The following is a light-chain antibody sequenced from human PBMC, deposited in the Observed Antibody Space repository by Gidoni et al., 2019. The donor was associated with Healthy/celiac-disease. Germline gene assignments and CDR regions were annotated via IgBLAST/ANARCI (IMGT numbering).Light chain of an antibody. Sequence: EIVLTQSPVTLSLSPGERATLSCRASQSVSSYFAWYQQKPGQAPRLLIYDASNRATGIPARFSGSGSGTDFTLTISSLEPEDSAVYYCQQRSNWPLAFGGGTKVEIK. J-gene: IGKJ4*01. CDR2: DAS. CDR1: QSVSSY. V-gene: IGKV3-11*01. CDR3: QQRSNWPLA.